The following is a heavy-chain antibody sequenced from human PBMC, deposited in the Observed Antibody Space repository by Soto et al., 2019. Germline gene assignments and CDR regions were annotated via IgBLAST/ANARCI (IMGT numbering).Heavy chain of an antibody. CDR2: IIPILGIA. V-gene: IGHV1-69*08. Sequence: QVQLVQSGAEVKKPGSSVKVSCKASGGTFSSYTISWVRQAPGQGLEWMGRIIPILGIANYAQKFQGRVTITADKSTSTADMELSSLRSEDTAVYYCAREDGDIFATYAFEIWGQGTMVTVSS. D-gene: IGHD5-12*01. CDR1: GGTFSSYT. J-gene: IGHJ3*02. CDR3: AREDGDIFATYAFEI.